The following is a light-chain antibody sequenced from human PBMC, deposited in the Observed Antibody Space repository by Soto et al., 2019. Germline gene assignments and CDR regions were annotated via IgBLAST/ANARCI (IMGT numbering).Light chain of an antibody. J-gene: IGKJ5*01. CDR2: GAS. Sequence: EIVLTQPPGTLSLSPGESATLSCRASQSVSSSYLTWYQQKPGQAPRLLIYGASSRATVIPDRFSGSGSGTDFTLTISRLEPEDFAVYYCQQYGSSPPITFGQGTRLEIK. CDR3: QQYGSSPPIT. CDR1: QSVSSSY. V-gene: IGKV3-20*01.